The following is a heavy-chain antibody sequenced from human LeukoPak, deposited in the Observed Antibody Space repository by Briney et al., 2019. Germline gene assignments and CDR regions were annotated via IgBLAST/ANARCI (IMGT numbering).Heavy chain of an antibody. D-gene: IGHD2-2*01. CDR2: IKPDSGQT. CDR1: GYVFASHW. Sequence: ASVKVSCKASGYVFASHWVHWFRQPPGQGLEWVGFIKPDSGQTGLAQSLQGRVTLTRDTSISTVYMELNGLTSDDTAVYFCARDYPHQRFDIWGQGTLVTVSS. V-gene: IGHV1-2*02. CDR3: ARDYPHQRFDI. J-gene: IGHJ4*02.